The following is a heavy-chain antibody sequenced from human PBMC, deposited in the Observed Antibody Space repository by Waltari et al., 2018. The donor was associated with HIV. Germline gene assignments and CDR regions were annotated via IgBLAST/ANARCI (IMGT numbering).Heavy chain of an antibody. CDR1: GGAFVSHT. J-gene: IGHJ5*01. V-gene: IGHV1-69*08. D-gene: IGHD3-10*01. Sequence: QVQLVQSGAEVKKPGSSVKVSCKASGGAFVSHTFNWVRQAPGQGLEWMGRAIPLFGTANYARKFQGTVTITADKSTTTAYMELNGLRINDTAVYYCASARETMGVDFDSWGQGTLVTVS. CDR3: ASARETMGVDFDS. CDR2: AIPLFGTA.